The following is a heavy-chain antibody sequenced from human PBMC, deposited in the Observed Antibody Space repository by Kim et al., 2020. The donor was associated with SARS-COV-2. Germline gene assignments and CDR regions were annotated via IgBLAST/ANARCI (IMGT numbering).Heavy chain of an antibody. J-gene: IGHJ4*02. CDR3: ARGEEQYYYDRTGYFGY. D-gene: IGHD3-22*01. V-gene: IGHV4-59*12. CDR1: GGSISSYY. CDR2: IYYSGST. Sequence: SETLSLTCTVSGGSISSYYWSWIRQPPGKGLEWIGHIYYSGSTNYNPSLQSRVTISVDMSKNQFSLKLSSVTAADTAVYYCARGEEQYYYDRTGYFGYWGQGTLVTVSS.